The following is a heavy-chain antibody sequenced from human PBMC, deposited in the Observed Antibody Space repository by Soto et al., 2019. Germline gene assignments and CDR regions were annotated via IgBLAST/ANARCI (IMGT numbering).Heavy chain of an antibody. J-gene: IGHJ3*02. Sequence: PGGSLRLSCAASGFTFDDYGMSWVRPAPGKGLEWVSGINWNGGSTGYADSVKGRFTISRDNAKNSLYLQMNSLRAEDTALYYCARDYLTMVRGVIIALAFDIWGQGTMVTVSS. CDR1: GFTFDDYG. CDR2: INWNGGST. V-gene: IGHV3-20*04. CDR3: ARDYLTMVRGVIIALAFDI. D-gene: IGHD3-10*01.